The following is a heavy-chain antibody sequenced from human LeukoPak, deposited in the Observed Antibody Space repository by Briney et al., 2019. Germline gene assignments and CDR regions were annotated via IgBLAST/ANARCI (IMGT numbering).Heavy chain of an antibody. CDR2: INHSGST. D-gene: IGHD5-24*01. J-gene: IGHJ5*02. CDR1: GGSFSGYY. V-gene: IGHV4-34*01. CDR3: ARGRGRWLQFLPALNWFDP. Sequence: SETLSLTCAVYGGSFSGYYWSWIRQPPGKGLEWIGEINHSGSTNYNPSLKSRVTISVDTSKNQFSLKLSSVTAADTAVYYCARGRGRWLQFLPALNWFDPWGQGTLVTVSS.